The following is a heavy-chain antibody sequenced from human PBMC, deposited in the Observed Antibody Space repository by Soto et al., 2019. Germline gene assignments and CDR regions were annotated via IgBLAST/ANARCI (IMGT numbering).Heavy chain of an antibody. J-gene: IGHJ4*02. CDR3: ARNSLRLGELSSDS. CDR2: INHSGST. CDR1: GGSFSGYY. D-gene: IGHD3-16*02. V-gene: IGHV4-34*01. Sequence: QVQLQQCGAGLLKPSETLSLTCAVYGGSFSGYYWSWIRQPPGKGLEWIGEINHSGSTNYNPSLKSRVTISVDTPKNQFSLKLSSVTAADTAVYYGARNSLRLGELSSDSWCQGTLVTVSS.